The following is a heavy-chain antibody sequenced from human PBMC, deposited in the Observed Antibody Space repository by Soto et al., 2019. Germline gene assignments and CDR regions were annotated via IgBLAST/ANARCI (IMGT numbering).Heavy chain of an antibody. CDR1: GFTFSIFG. CDR2: IWYDGSNA. J-gene: IGHJ4*02. D-gene: IGHD6-19*01. Sequence: LRLSCAASGFTFSIFGMHWVRQAPGKGLEWAAIIWYDGSNAYYADSVRGRFTISRDNSKNTVYLQMNSLRAEDTAVYYCARDKGSSTVVSGISQEGYFDSWGQGTLVTVSS. V-gene: IGHV3-33*01. CDR3: ARDKGSSTVVSGISQEGYFDS.